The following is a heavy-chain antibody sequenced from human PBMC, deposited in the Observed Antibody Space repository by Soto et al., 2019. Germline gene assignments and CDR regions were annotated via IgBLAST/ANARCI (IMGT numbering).Heavy chain of an antibody. CDR2: ISGSGGST. D-gene: IGHD6-19*01. V-gene: IGHV3-23*01. CDR3: AKDSANIAVAGRYYYYYGMDV. Sequence: GGSLRLSCAASGFTFSSYAMSWVRQAPGKGLEWVSAISGSGGSTYYADSVKGRFTISRDNSKNTLYLQMNSLRAEDTAVYYCAKDSANIAVAGRYYYYYGMDVWGQGTTVTVSS. CDR1: GFTFSSYA. J-gene: IGHJ6*02.